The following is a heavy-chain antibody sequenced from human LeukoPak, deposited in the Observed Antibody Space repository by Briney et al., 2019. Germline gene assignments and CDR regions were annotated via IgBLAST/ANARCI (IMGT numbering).Heavy chain of an antibody. CDR1: GFTFSSYA. V-gene: IGHV3-48*03. J-gene: IGHJ6*03. Sequence: PGGSLRLSCAASGFTFSSYAMGWVRQAPGKGLEWVSYISSSGSTIYYADSVKGRFTISRDNAKNSLYLQMNSLRAEDTAVYYCARSIRDYYMDVWGKGTTVTISS. CDR2: ISSSGSTI. CDR3: ARSIRDYYMDV. D-gene: IGHD3-10*01.